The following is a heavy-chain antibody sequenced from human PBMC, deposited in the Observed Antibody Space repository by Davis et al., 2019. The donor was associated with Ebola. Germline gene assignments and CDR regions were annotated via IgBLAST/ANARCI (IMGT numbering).Heavy chain of an antibody. CDR1: GGSFSGYY. CDR3: ARVLGFGVVIKYYYYGKDV. J-gene: IGHJ6*02. CDR2: INHSGST. V-gene: IGHV4-34*01. D-gene: IGHD3-3*01. Sequence: SQTLSLSCAVYGGSFSGYYWSWIRQPPGKGLEWIGEINHSGSTNYNPSLKSRVTISVDTSKNQFSLKLSSVTAADTAVYYCARVLGFGVVIKYYYYGKDVWGQGTTVTVSS.